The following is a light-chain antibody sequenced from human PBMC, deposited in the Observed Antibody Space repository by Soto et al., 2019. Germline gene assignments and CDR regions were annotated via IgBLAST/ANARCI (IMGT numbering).Light chain of an antibody. CDR3: SSFTTSKTWV. J-gene: IGLJ3*02. Sequence: QSVLTQPASVSGSPGQSITISCTGTSSDVGAYDYVSWYQQHPGKAPKFMLYEVSNRPSGLSDRFSGSKSGYTASLTISGLQAEDEADYYCSSFTTSKTWVFGGGTKLTVL. CDR1: SSDVGAYDY. V-gene: IGLV2-14*01. CDR2: EVS.